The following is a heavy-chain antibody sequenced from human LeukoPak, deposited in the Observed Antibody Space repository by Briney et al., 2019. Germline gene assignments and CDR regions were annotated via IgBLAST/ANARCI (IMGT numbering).Heavy chain of an antibody. J-gene: IGHJ4*02. D-gene: IGHD2-2*01. CDR3: ARALVGGYCSSTSCYFHY. CDR1: GGTFSSYA. V-gene: IGHV1-69*13. CDR2: IIPIFGTA. Sequence: SVKVSCEASGGTFSSYAISWVRQAPGQGLEWRGGIIPIFGTANYAQKFQGRVTITADESTSTAYMELSSLRSEDTAVYYCARALVGGYCSSTSCYFHYWGQGTLVTVSS.